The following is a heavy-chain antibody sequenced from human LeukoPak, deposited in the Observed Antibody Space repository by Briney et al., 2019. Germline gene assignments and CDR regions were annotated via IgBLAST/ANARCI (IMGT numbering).Heavy chain of an antibody. CDR1: GYIFKDFY. V-gene: IGHV1-2*02. J-gene: IGHJ4*02. D-gene: IGHD5-24*01. Sequence: ASVKVSCKTSGYIFKDFYIHWVRQAPGHGLEWMGWINPNSGDTNSAQRFQGRVTMTRDTSTGTAYVDLSSLTSDDTAVYFCAKDSSGGYNSHWGQGTLVTVSS. CDR3: AKDSSGGYNSH. CDR2: INPNSGDT.